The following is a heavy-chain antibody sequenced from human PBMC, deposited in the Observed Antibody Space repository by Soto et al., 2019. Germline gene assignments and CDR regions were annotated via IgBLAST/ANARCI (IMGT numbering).Heavy chain of an antibody. D-gene: IGHD4-17*01. Sequence: ASVKVSCKASGYTFTGYYMHWMRQAPGQGXEWMGWINPDSGDTKHAQKFQGRVTMTRDTSISTAYMELSSLRSDDTAVYYCARAGGPVDYSDYVATHYFDYWGQGALVTVFS. CDR2: INPDSGDT. CDR1: GYTFTGYY. CDR3: ARAGGPVDYSDYVATHYFDY. V-gene: IGHV1-2*02. J-gene: IGHJ4*02.